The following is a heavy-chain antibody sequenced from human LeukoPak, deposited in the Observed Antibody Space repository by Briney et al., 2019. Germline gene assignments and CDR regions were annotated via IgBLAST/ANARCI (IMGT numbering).Heavy chain of an antibody. CDR1: GFTVSSNY. CDR2: ISGSGGST. Sequence: GGSLRLSCAASGFTVSSNYMSWVRQAPGKGLEWVSAISGSGGSTYYADSVKGRFTISRDNSKNTLYLQMNSLRAEDTAVYYCAKGLVPTALATGFDPWGQGTLVTVSS. CDR3: AKGLVPTALATGFDP. D-gene: IGHD2-8*02. V-gene: IGHV3-23*01. J-gene: IGHJ5*02.